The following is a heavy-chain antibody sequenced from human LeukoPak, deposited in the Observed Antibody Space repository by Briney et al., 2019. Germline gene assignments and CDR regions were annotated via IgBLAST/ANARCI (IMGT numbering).Heavy chain of an antibody. J-gene: IGHJ4*02. CDR2: ISSGGKTT. D-gene: IGHD6-13*01. CDR1: GFIFSPYA. Sequence: GGSLRLSCSASGFIFSPYAMHWVRQAPGKGLEYVSSISSGGKTTYYADSVKGRFTISRDNSKNTLYLQMSSLRPEDTAVYYCVKDRWVDHWGQGTPVTVSS. V-gene: IGHV3-64D*06. CDR3: VKDRWVDH.